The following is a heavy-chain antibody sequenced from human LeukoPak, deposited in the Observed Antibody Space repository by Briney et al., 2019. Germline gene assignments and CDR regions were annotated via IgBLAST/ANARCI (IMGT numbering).Heavy chain of an antibody. CDR2: IIPIFGTA. Sequence: GASVKVSCKASGGTFSSYAISWVRQAPGQGLEWMGGIIPIFGTANYAQKFQGRVTITADESTSTAYMELSSLRSEDTAVYYCARETLSGYGFDYWGQGTLVTVSS. J-gene: IGHJ4*02. CDR1: GGTFSSYA. V-gene: IGHV1-69*13. D-gene: IGHD5-12*01. CDR3: ARETLSGYGFDY.